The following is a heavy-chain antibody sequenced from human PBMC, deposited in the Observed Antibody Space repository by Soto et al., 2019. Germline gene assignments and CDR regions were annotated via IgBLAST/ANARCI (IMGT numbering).Heavy chain of an antibody. CDR2: MSYDGSDT. D-gene: IGHD3-10*02. V-gene: IGHV3-30*02. Sequence: PVGSLRLSCVGSGFIFSNNGMHWVRQTPGKGLEWVAFMSYDGSDTLYADSVKGRFTISRDNSKNTLFLHMSNLRAEDTAMYYCTIVRVADSALDHWGQGTLVTAPQ. J-gene: IGHJ4*02. CDR3: TIVRVADSALDH. CDR1: GFIFSNNG.